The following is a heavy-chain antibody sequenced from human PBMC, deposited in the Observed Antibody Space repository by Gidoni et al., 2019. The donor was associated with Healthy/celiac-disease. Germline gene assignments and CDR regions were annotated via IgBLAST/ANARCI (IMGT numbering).Heavy chain of an antibody. CDR1: GFTFDDYA. V-gene: IGHV3-9*01. D-gene: IGHD3-10*01. CDR2: ISWNSGSI. Sequence: EVQLVESGGGLVQPGRSLRLSCAASGFTFDDYAMHWVRQAPGKGLEWVSGISWNSGSIGYADSVKGRFTISRDNAKNSLYLQMNSLRAEDTALYYCAKDIVLWFGESKGGAPTFDYWGQGTLVTVSS. J-gene: IGHJ4*02. CDR3: AKDIVLWFGESKGGAPTFDY.